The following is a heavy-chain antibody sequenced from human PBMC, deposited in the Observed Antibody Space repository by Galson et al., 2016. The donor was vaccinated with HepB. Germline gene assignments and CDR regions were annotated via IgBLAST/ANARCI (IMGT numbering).Heavy chain of an antibody. CDR2: ISYDGSNK. J-gene: IGHJ4*02. CDR3: AKEGCYYDSSGCGFDY. Sequence: SLRLSCAASGFTFSSYTMKWVRQAPAKGLEWVALISYDGSNKYYADSVKGRFTISRDNSKNTLYLQMNSLRAEDTAVYYCAKEGCYYDSSGCGFDYWGQGT. V-gene: IGHV3-30*18. D-gene: IGHD3-22*01. CDR1: GFTFSSYT.